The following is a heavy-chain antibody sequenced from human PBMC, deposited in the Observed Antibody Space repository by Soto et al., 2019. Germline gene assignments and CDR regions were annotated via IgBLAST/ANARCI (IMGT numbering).Heavy chain of an antibody. CDR1: GXTFGDYA. D-gene: IGHD6-13*01. V-gene: IGHV3-49*03. Sequence: LRLSFTASGXTFGDYARSWFRQAPGKGLEWVGFIRSKAYGGTTEYAASVKGRFTISRDDSKSIAYLQMNSLKTEDTAVYYCTRVMYSSSWHSDYWGQGTLVTVSS. CDR3: TRVMYSSSWHSDY. CDR2: IRSKAYGGTT. J-gene: IGHJ4*02.